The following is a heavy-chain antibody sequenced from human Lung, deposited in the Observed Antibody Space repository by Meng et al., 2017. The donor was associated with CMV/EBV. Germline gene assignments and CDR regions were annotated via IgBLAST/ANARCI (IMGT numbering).Heavy chain of an antibody. CDR1: GFTFDEFA. D-gene: IGHD4-11*01. J-gene: IGHJ5*02. V-gene: IGHV3-9*01. Sequence: SCIFSGFTFDEFAMHWGRQAPGKGLEWVSGIGWNSGSIDYADSVKGRFTISRDNVKNSLYLQMNSLRTEDTALYYCAQDSDNYTNYGWIDPWGQGTLVTISS. CDR3: AQDSDNYTNYGWIDP. CDR2: IGWNSGSI.